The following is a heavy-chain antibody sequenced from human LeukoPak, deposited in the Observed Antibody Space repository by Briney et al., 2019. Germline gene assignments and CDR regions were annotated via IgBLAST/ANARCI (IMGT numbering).Heavy chain of an antibody. CDR1: GFRFGSDW. Sequence: GRSLRLSCAASGFRFGSDWMTWVRQAPGKGLEWVANINPDGNEKYYVDSVKGRFTISRDNGKNSLYLQLNSLRAEDTAVYYCARYYDPAVGDAFDIWGQGTMVTVSS. V-gene: IGHV3-7*01. CDR2: INPDGNEK. CDR3: ARYYDPAVGDAFDI. J-gene: IGHJ3*02. D-gene: IGHD3-16*01.